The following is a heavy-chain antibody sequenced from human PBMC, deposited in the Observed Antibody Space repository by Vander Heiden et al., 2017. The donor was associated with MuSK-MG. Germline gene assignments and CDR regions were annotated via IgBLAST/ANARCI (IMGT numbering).Heavy chain of an antibody. D-gene: IGHD3-16*02. CDR3: ARGPRIMSTFGGVIVDNAFDI. CDR2: MNPNSGNP. CDR1: GYTFTSYD. Sequence: QVQLVQSGAEMKKPGASVKVSCKASGYTFTSYDINWVRQATGQGLEWMGWMNPNSGNPGYAQKFQGRVTMTRNTSISTAYMELSSLRSEDTAVYYCARGPRIMSTFGGVIVDNAFDIWGQGTMVTVSS. V-gene: IGHV1-8*01. J-gene: IGHJ3*02.